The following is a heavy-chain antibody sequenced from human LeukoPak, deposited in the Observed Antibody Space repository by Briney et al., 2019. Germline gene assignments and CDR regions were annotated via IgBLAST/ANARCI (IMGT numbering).Heavy chain of an antibody. Sequence: PSETLSLTCTVSGGSVSSGSYYWSWIRQPPGKGLEWIGYISYSGSTNYNPSLKSRVTISADTSKNQFSLKLSSVTAADTAVYYCARGRSNYYGMDVWGQGTTVTVSS. CDR3: ARGRSNYYGMDV. V-gene: IGHV4-61*01. CDR2: ISYSGST. CDR1: GGSVSSGSYY. J-gene: IGHJ6*02. D-gene: IGHD1-26*01.